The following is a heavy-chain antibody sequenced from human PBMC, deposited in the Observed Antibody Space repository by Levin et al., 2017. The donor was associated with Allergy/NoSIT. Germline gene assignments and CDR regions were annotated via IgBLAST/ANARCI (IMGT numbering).Heavy chain of an antibody. CDR3: VRVYNRGWAAFDI. J-gene: IGHJ3*02. D-gene: IGHD6-19*01. CDR2: ISSNGGST. Sequence: PGGSLRLSCSASGFTFSSYAMQWVRQAPGKGLEYVSAISSNGGSTYYADSVKGRFTISRDNSKNTLYVQMSSLRAEDTAVYYCVRVYNRGWAAFDIWGQGTMVTVSS. V-gene: IGHV3-64*05. CDR1: GFTFSSYA.